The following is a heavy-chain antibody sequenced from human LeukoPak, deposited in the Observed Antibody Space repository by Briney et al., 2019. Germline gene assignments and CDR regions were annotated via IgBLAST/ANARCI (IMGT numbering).Heavy chain of an antibody. CDR1: GGSISSSSYY. V-gene: IGHV4-39*07. Sequence: SETLSLTCTVSGGSISSSSYYWGWIRQPPGKGLGWIGSIYYSGSTYYNPSLKSRVTISVDTSKNQFSLKLSSVTAADTAVYYCARDYVWGSYRPYYFDYWGQGTLVTVSS. J-gene: IGHJ4*02. CDR3: ARDYVWGSYRPYYFDY. CDR2: IYYSGST. D-gene: IGHD3-16*02.